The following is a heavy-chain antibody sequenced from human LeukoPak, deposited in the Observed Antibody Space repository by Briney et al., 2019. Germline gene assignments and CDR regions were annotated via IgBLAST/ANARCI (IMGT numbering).Heavy chain of an antibody. CDR1: GGSVSSGSFY. D-gene: IGHD3-10*01. Sequence: SETLSLTCTVSGGSVSSGSFYWNWLRHPPGKELEGIGNIYYSGSTSYNPLLKSRITICVNTSKNQFTLKLRSVSDAATAEYYCARGKNYYGPGSYYNAKPRPLTWSDHWGQGTLVTVSS. CDR2: IYYSGST. CDR3: ARGKNYYGPGSYYNAKPRPLTWSDH. V-gene: IGHV4-61*01. J-gene: IGHJ5*02.